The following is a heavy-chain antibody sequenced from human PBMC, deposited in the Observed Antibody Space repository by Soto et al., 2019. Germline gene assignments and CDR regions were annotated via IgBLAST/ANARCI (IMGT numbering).Heavy chain of an antibody. CDR1: GFTFSSYA. D-gene: IGHD4-17*01. V-gene: IGHV3-30-3*01. Sequence: GGSLRLSCAASGFTFSSYAMHWVRQAPGKGLEWVAVISYDGSNKYYADSVKGRFTISRDNSKNTLYLQMNSRRAEDTAVYYCARAYGDYVGLYYFDYWGQGTLVTVSS. CDR3: ARAYGDYVGLYYFDY. CDR2: ISYDGSNK. J-gene: IGHJ4*02.